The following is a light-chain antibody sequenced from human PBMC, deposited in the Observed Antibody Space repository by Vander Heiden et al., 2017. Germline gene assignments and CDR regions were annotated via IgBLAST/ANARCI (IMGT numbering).Light chain of an antibody. CDR3: QHHRT. Sequence: DIQMTQSPPTLSASVGDRVTITCRASQSISSWLAWYHQKPGKAPRLLIYDASSLESGVPSRCSGSGSGTEFTLTISSLQPDDFATYYCQHHRTFGQGTKVEIK. V-gene: IGKV1-5*01. J-gene: IGKJ1*01. CDR1: QSISSW. CDR2: DAS.